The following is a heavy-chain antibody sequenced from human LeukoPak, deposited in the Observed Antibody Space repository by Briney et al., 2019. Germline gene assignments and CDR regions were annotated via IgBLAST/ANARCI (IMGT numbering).Heavy chain of an antibody. J-gene: IGHJ4*02. CDR1: GGSINSYY. Sequence: SETLSLTCTVSGGSINSYYWSWIRQPPGKGLEWIGYIYYTGSTKYHPSLKSRVTISLDTSKNQFSLKLTSVTAADTAVYYCARVYQSAEYYFDSWGQRNLGSVSS. D-gene: IGHD2-2*01. CDR2: IYYTGST. V-gene: IGHV4-59*01. CDR3: ARVYQSAEYYFDS.